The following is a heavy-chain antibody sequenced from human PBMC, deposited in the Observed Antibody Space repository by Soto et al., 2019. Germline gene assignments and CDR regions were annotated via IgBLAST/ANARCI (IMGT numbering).Heavy chain of an antibody. Sequence: QVQLVQSGAEVKKPGASGKVSCKASGYTFTSYGISWVRQAPGQGLEWIGWNSAYNGNTNYARKLKGRVTKTTNTTTITAYMELRGLRSDDTAVYYCARGERKGDVWGQGTTVTVSS. D-gene: IGHD3-16*01. CDR1: GYTFTSYG. J-gene: IGHJ6*02. CDR2: NSAYNGNT. V-gene: IGHV1-18*01. CDR3: ARGERKGDV.